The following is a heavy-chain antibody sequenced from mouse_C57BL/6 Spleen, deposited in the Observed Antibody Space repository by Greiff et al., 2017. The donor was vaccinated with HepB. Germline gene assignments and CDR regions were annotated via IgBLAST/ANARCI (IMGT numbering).Heavy chain of an antibody. J-gene: IGHJ4*01. Sequence: SGAELARPGASVKLSCKASGYTFTSYGISWVKQRTGPGLEWIGELYPRSGNTYYNEKFKGKATLTADKSSSTAYMELRSLTSEDSAVYFCAREGDYYGSSYDAMDYWGQGTSVTVSS. CDR2: LYPRSGNT. V-gene: IGHV1-81*01. CDR1: GYTFTSYG. D-gene: IGHD1-1*01. CDR3: AREGDYYGSSYDAMDY.